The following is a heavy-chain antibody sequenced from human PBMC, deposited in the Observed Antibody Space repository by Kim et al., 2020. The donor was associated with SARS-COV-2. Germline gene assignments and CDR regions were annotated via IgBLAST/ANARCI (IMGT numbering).Heavy chain of an antibody. J-gene: IGHJ4*02. CDR1: GFTYDDYG. CDR2: INRNSGSI. CDR3: VRGYAGGPFDL. Sequence: GGSLRLSCAASGFTYDDYGMSWVRQSPGKGLEWVSGINRNSGSIGYGDSVKGRFTISRDNAKKSLYLQMNGLRVEDTALYYCVRGYAGGPFDLWGPGSL. D-gene: IGHD3-16*01. V-gene: IGHV3-20*04.